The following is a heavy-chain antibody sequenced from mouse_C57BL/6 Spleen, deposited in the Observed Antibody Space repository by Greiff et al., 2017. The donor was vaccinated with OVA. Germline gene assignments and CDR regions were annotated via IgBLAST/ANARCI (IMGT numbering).Heavy chain of an antibody. CDR2: IWSGGST. V-gene: IGHV2-2*01. Sequence: VQLKESGPGLVQPSQSLSITCTVSGFSLTSYGVHWVRQSPGKGLEWLGVIWSGGSTDYNAAFISRLSISKDNSKSQVFFKMNSLQADDTAIYYCARHGRRNFDYWGQGTTLTVSS. CDR3: ARHGRRNFDY. CDR1: GFSLTSYG. D-gene: IGHD1-1*01. J-gene: IGHJ2*01.